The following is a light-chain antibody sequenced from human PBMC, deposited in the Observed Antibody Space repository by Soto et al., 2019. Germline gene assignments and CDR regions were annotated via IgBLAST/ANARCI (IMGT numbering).Light chain of an antibody. V-gene: IGLV2-14*01. CDR2: DVS. Sequence: QSALTQPASVSGSPGQSITISCTGTSSDVGGYNYVSWYQQHPGKAPKLMIYDVSNRPSGVSNRFSGSKSGNTASLTISGLQAEYEADYSCSSYTRSSTLLYVFGTGTKVTVL. CDR1: SSDVGGYNY. CDR3: SSYTRSSTLLYV. J-gene: IGLJ1*01.